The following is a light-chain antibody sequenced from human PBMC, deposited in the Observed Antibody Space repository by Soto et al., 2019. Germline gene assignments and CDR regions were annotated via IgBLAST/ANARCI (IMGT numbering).Light chain of an antibody. CDR2: GAS. J-gene: IGKJ4*01. V-gene: IGKV3-20*01. CDR3: QQYGSSPTT. CDR1: QSVSGTY. Sequence: EIVLTQSPGTLSLSPGERATLSCRSSQSVSGTYLAWYQQKPGQAPRLLIYGASSRATGIPDRFSGSGSGTDFTLTISRLEPQDFTVYYCQQYGSSPTTFGRGTKVEI.